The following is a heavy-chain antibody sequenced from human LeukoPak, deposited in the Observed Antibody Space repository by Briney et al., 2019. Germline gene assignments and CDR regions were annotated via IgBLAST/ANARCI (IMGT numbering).Heavy chain of an antibody. CDR1: GYTFTAYV. CDR3: TRALGYPYYAMDV. V-gene: IGHV1-3*01. J-gene: IGHJ6*02. Sequence: ASVKVPCKASGYTFTAYVMHWVRQAPGQRLEWMGWINAGNGNTKYSQEFQGRVTTTRDTFANTIYMELSSLRSEDTAVYYCTRALGYPYYAMDVWGQGTTVTVSS. D-gene: IGHD5-12*01. CDR2: INAGNGNT.